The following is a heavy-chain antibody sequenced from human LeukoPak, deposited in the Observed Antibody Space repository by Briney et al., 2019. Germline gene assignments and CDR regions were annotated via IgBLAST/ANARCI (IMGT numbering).Heavy chain of an antibody. CDR1: GFTFSSYA. D-gene: IGHD6-19*01. CDR3: AICHWYSSGCRNDY. CDR2: ISYDGSNK. V-gene: IGHV3-30*04. Sequence: PGGSLRLSCAASGFTFSSYAMHWVRQAPGKGLEWVAVISYDGSNKYYADSVKGRFTISRDNSKNTLYLQMNSLRAEDTAVYYCAICHWYSSGCRNDYWGQGTLVTVSS. J-gene: IGHJ4*02.